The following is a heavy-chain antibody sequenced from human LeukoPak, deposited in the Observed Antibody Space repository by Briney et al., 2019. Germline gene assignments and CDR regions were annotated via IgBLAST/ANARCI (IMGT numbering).Heavy chain of an antibody. J-gene: IGHJ4*02. V-gene: IGHV3-23*01. CDR2: ISGSGGSI. D-gene: IGHD5-12*01. Sequence: PGGSLRLSCAASGFTFSSYAMSWVRQAPGKGLEWVSAISGSGGSIYYADSVKGRFTISRDNAKDSLYLQMNSLRAEDTAVYYCARDPGSGYEEHFDYWGQGTLVTVSS. CDR3: ARDPGSGYEEHFDY. CDR1: GFTFSSYA.